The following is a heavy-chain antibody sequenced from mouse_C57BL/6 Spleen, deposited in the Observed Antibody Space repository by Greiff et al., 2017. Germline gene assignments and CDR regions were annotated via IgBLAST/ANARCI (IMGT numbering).Heavy chain of an antibody. CDR1: GYAFSSSW. V-gene: IGHV1-82*01. J-gene: IGHJ2*01. D-gene: IGHD3-2*02. Sequence: QVQLQQSGPELVKPGASVKISCKASGYAFSSSWMNWVKQRPGKGLEWIGRIYPGDGDTNYNGKFKGKATLTADKSSSTAYMQLSSLTSEDSAVYFCASDSSGYVGYWGQGTTLTVSS. CDR3: ASDSSGYVGY. CDR2: IYPGDGDT.